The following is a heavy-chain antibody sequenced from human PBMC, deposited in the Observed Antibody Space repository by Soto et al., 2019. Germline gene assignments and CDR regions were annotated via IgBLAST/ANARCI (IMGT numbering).Heavy chain of an antibody. J-gene: IGHJ4*02. Sequence: PSETLSLTCTVSGGSISSYYWSWIRQPPGKGLEWIGYIYYSGSTNYNPSLKSRVTISVDTSKNQFSLKLSSVTAADTAVYYCARDGYSGSYWDYWGQGTLVTVSS. D-gene: IGHD5-12*01. V-gene: IGHV4-59*01. CDR2: IYYSGST. CDR1: GGSISSYY. CDR3: ARDGYSGSYWDY.